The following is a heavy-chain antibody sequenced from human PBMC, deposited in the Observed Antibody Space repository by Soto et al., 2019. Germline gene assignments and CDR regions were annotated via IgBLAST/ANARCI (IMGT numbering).Heavy chain of an antibody. CDR3: ARDHRRYSSSSFQGMDV. J-gene: IGHJ6*03. Sequence: GASVKVSCKASGYTLTSYGISWVRQAPGQGLEWMGWISAYNGNTNYAQKLQGRVTMTTDTSTSTAYMELRSLRSDDTAVYYCARDHRRYSSSSFQGMDVWGKGTKVTVSS. CDR2: ISAYNGNT. V-gene: IGHV1-18*01. CDR1: GYTLTSYG. D-gene: IGHD6-6*01.